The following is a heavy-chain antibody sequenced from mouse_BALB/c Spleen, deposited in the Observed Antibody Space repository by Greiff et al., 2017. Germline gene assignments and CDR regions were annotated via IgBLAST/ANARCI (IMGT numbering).Heavy chain of an antibody. CDR2: ISSGSSTI. CDR1: GFTFSSFG. Sequence: EVHLVESGGGLVQPGGSRKLSCAASGFTFSSFGMHWVRQAPEKGLEWVAYISSGSSTIYYADTVKGRFTISGDNPKNTLVLQMTSLRSEETAMYYCARSGYYGTDFDVWGAGTTVTVSA. CDR3: ARSGYYGTDFDV. D-gene: IGHD1-1*01. J-gene: IGHJ1*01. V-gene: IGHV5-17*02.